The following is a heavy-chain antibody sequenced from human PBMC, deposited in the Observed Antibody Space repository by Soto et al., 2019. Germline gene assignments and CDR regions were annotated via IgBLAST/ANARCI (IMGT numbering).Heavy chain of an antibody. V-gene: IGHV4-39*01. CDR3: ARHRARNWFDP. CDR2: SCCSGCS. D-gene: IGHD6-6*01. CDR1: GVSISSSSYY. Sequence: SETLSLTCIVSGVSISSSSYYWGWIGQPPGQGLEWIGCSCCSGCSYDNPSVRSRITISEATTKNHLQLNRLSATAADTAVFSCARHRARNWFDPWGQGTLVTVSS. J-gene: IGHJ5*02.